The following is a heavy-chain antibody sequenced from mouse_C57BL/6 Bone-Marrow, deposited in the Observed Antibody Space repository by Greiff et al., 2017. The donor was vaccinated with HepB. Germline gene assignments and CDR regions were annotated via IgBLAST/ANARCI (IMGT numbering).Heavy chain of an antibody. CDR3: TRKPKGVITTVVAPYYFDY. CDR1: GYTFTSYW. CDR2: IYPGNSDT. J-gene: IGHJ2*01. D-gene: IGHD1-1*01. Sequence: EVKLQESGTVLARPGASVKMSCKTSGYTFTSYWMHWVKQRPGQGLEWIGAIYPGNSDTSYNQKFKGKAKLTAVTSASTAYMELSSLTSEDSAVYDGTRKPKGVITTVVAPYYFDYWGQGTTLTVSS. V-gene: IGHV1-5*01.